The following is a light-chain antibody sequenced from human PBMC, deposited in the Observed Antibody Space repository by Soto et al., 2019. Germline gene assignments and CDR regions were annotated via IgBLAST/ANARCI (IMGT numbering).Light chain of an antibody. CDR1: QGIGSW. V-gene: IGKV1-12*01. J-gene: IGKJ5*01. CDR2: AAS. CDR3: QKANSCPST. Sequence: DIQMTQSPSSVSASVGDRVTVTCRASQGIGSWLAWYQKKPGKAPILLIYAASSSQSGVPSRFSGSGTGTDFTLTISSLQPEDCAIYFCQKANSCPSTVGQGTRLEIK.